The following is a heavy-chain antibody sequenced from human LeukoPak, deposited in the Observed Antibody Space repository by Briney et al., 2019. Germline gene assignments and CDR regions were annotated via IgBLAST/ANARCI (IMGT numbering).Heavy chain of an antibody. CDR3: ARMPDILTGLDS. D-gene: IGHD3-9*01. CDR1: GGSLSNYY. V-gene: IGHV4-59*01. Sequence: PSETLSLTCTVSGGSLSNYYWNWIRQPPGKGLEWIAYIYYSGSTNYNPSLKSRVTISLDTSKNQFSPKLSSVTTADTAVYYCARMPDILTGLDSWGQGTLVTVSS. J-gene: IGHJ4*02. CDR2: IYYSGST.